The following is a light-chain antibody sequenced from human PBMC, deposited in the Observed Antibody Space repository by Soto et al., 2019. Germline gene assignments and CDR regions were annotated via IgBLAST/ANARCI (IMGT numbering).Light chain of an antibody. CDR3: QQSYSIQYT. J-gene: IGKJ2*01. V-gene: IGKV1-39*01. Sequence: DIQMTQSPSSLSASVGDRVTITCQASQSISSYLNWYQQKPGKAPKLLIYAASSLQSGVPSRFSGSGSGTDFTLTISSLQPEDFATYYCQQSYSIQYTFGQGTKLEIK. CDR1: QSISSY. CDR2: AAS.